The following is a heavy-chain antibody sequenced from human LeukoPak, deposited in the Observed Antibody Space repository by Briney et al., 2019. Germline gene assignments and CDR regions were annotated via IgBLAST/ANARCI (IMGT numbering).Heavy chain of an antibody. CDR1: GFTFSDYY. CDR2: ISSSGSTI. Sequence: GGSLRLSCAASGFTFSDYYMSWIRQAPGKGLEWVSYISSSGSTIYYADSVKGRFTISRDNSKNTLYLQMNSLRAEDTAVYYCARELIIAVAGIWGDYYYYYYMDVWGKGTTVTVSS. V-gene: IGHV3-11*04. CDR3: ARELIIAVAGIWGDYYYYYYMDV. D-gene: IGHD6-19*01. J-gene: IGHJ6*03.